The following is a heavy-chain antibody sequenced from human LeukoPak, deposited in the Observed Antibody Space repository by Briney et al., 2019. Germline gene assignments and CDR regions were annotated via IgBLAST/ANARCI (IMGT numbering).Heavy chain of an antibody. V-gene: IGHV1-46*01. J-gene: IGHJ3*02. Sequence: ASVKVSCKASGYTFTSYYMHWVRQAPGQGLEWMGIINPSGGSTSYAQKFQGRVTMTRDTSTSTVYMELSSLRSEDTAVHYCARVDSYRGLTLGIGSGDAFDIWGQGTMVTVSS. CDR3: ARVDSYRGLTLGIGSGDAFDI. D-gene: IGHD2-15*01. CDR1: GYTFTSYY. CDR2: INPSGGST.